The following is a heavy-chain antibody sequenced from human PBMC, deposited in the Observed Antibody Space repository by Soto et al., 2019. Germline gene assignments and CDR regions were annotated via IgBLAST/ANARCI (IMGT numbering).Heavy chain of an antibody. CDR1: GGSISSYY. D-gene: IGHD1-26*01. CDR3: ARVGPYYDYDY. CDR2: IYYSGST. V-gene: IGHV4-59*01. J-gene: IGHJ4*02. Sequence: SETLSLTCTVSGGSISSYYWSWIRQPPGKGLEWIGYIYYSGSTNYNPSLQSRVTISVDTSKNQFSLKLSSVTAADTAVYYCARVGPYYDYDYWGQGTLVTVSS.